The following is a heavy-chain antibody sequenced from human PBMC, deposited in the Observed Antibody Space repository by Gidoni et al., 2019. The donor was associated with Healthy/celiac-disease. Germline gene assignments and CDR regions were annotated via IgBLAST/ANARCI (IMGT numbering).Heavy chain of an antibody. Sequence: EVQLVESGGGLVRPGGSLRLSCAASGFTFSSYSLNWVRQAPGKGLEWVSSISSSSSYIYYADSVKGRFTISRDNAKNSLYLQMNSLRAEDTAVYYCARDPAGAYSYGYKEYYFDYWGQGTLVTVSS. CDR2: ISSSSSYI. CDR3: ARDPAGAYSYGYKEYYFDY. D-gene: IGHD5-18*01. J-gene: IGHJ4*02. V-gene: IGHV3-21*01. CDR1: GFTFSSYS.